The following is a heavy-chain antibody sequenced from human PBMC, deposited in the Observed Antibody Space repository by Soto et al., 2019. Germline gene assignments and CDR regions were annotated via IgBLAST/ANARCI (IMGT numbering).Heavy chain of an antibody. Sequence: GGSLRLSCAASGFTFTYYAMSWVRQAPGKGLEWVSGISGSGGSTYYADSVKGRFTISRDNSKNTLYLQMNSLRAEDTAVYYCAKDQYYGSGSYLERYFGSWGQGTLVTVSS. CDR2: ISGSGGST. D-gene: IGHD3-10*01. V-gene: IGHV3-23*01. CDR3: AKDQYYGSGSYLERYFGS. CDR1: GFTFTYYA. J-gene: IGHJ4*02.